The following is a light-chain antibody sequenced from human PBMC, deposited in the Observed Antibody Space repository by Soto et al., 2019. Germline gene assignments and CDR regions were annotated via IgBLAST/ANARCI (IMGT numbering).Light chain of an antibody. CDR1: TSNIGTNY. Sequence: QAVVTQPPSASGTPGQRVTVSCSGSTSNIGTNYVYWYQQLPGTAPKLLIFSNNQRASGVPDRFSGSKSGTSASLAISGLRSEDEAEYYCGNWDDSLGGRWVFGGGTKLTVL. V-gene: IGLV1-47*02. J-gene: IGLJ2*01. CDR2: SNN. CDR3: GNWDDSLGGRWV.